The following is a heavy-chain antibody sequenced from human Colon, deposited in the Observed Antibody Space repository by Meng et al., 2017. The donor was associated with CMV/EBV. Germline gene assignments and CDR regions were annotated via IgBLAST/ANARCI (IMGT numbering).Heavy chain of an antibody. V-gene: IGHV3-21*01. J-gene: IGHJ4*02. CDR1: GFTFSAYN. CDR2: ITGNTDYI. Sequence: GGSLRLSCVTSGFTFSAYNMDWVRQTPERGLEWVASITGNTDYIHYAASVTGRFTISRDNAKNSLSLQMNALRAEDTGVYFCARDPSFSSHDPYFDSWGQGTLVTVSS. D-gene: IGHD6-13*01. CDR3: ARDPSFSSHDPYFDS.